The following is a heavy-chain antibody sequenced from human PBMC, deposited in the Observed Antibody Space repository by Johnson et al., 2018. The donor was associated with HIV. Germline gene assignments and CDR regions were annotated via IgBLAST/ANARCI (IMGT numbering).Heavy chain of an antibody. CDR1: GFTFDEYG. D-gene: IGHD6-6*01. Sequence: VQLVESGGGVVRPGGSLRLSCEVSGFTFDEYGMSWVRQAPGKGLEWVSGINWNGGSTGYADSVKGRFTISRDNAKNSLHLQMNSLRAEDTAVYYCAKGGKYSSHRDDGFDVWGQGTMVTVSS. CDR2: INWNGGST. V-gene: IGHV3-20*04. J-gene: IGHJ3*01. CDR3: AKGGKYSSHRDDGFDV.